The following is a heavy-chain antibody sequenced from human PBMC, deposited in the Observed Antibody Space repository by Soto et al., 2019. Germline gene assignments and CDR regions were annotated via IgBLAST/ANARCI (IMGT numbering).Heavy chain of an antibody. CDR2: ISGDGRIT. CDR3: AKGYDPLSSIMSR. J-gene: IGHJ4*02. CDR1: GLIFSNYA. Sequence: EVQLLESGGGLVQPGGSLRLSCAASGLIFSNYAMSWVRQAPGKGLEWVSLISGDGRITYYADSVKGRFTVFRDNFKNTLYLQMNSLRAEDTAIYYCAKGYDPLSSIMSRWGQGTLVTVSS. V-gene: IGHV3-23*01. D-gene: IGHD3-16*01.